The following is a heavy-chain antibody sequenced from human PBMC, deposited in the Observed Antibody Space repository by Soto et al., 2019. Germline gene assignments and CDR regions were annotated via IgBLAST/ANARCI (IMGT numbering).Heavy chain of an antibody. J-gene: IGHJ6*02. CDR1: GFTFSSYA. D-gene: IGHD5-12*01. CDR3: ATPPFDIVATIYYYYGMDV. CDR2: ISGSGGST. Sequence: PGGSLRLSCAASGFTFSSYAMNWVRQAPGKGLEWVSAISGSGGSTYYADSMKGRFTISRDNSKNTLYLQMNSLRAEDTAVYYCATPPFDIVATIYYYYGMDVWGQGTTVTVSS. V-gene: IGHV3-23*01.